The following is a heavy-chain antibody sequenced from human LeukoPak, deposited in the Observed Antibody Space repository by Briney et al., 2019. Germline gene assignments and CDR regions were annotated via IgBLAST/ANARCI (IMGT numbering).Heavy chain of an antibody. V-gene: IGHV4-59*01. CDR3: ARGGVATIIPFDY. Sequence: SETLSLTCTVSGGSISSYYWSWIRQPPGKGLEWIGYIYYSGSTNYNPSLKSRVTISIDTSKNQFSLKLSSVTAADTAVYYCARGGVATIIPFDYWGQGTLVTVSS. CDR2: IYYSGST. J-gene: IGHJ4*02. CDR1: GGSISSYY. D-gene: IGHD5-24*01.